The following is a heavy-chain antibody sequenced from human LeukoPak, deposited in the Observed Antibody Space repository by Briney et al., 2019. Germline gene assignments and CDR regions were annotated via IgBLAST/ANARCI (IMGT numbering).Heavy chain of an antibody. V-gene: IGHV1-69*05. Sequence: GASVKVSCKASGGTFSSYAISWVRQAPGQGLEWMGGIIPIFGTANYAQKFQGRVTITTDESTSTAYMELSSLRSEDTAVYYCAMGGVVVTWVYWGQGTLVTVSS. D-gene: IGHD3-22*01. CDR3: AMGGVVVTWVY. J-gene: IGHJ4*02. CDR2: IIPIFGTA. CDR1: GGTFSSYA.